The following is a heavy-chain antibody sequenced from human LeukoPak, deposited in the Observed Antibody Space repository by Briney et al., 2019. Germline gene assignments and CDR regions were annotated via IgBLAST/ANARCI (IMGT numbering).Heavy chain of an antibody. CDR1: GCIFSSYV. J-gene: IGHJ6*02. CDR3: ARGGDYRQTYYYYGMDV. CDR2: IIPIFGTA. V-gene: IGHV1-69*13. D-gene: IGHD2-21*02. Sequence: ASVKVSCKASGCIFSSYVISRVRQAPGQGLEWMGGIIPIFGTANYAQKFQGRVTITADESTSTAYMELSSLRSEDTAVYYCARGGDYRQTYYYYGMDVWGQGTTVTVSS.